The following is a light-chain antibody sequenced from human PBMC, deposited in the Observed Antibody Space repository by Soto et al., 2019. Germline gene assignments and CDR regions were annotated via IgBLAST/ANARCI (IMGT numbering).Light chain of an antibody. CDR2: EVS. CDR1: SSDIGAYNR. CDR3: ASHTASNTWV. J-gene: IGLJ3*02. V-gene: IGLV2-14*01. Sequence: QSALTQAASASVSPGQSITISCTGTSSDIGAYNRVSWYQQHPGKVPKVMIYEVSNRPSGVSTRFSGSKSGNTASLTISRLQAEDEANYYCASHTASNTWVFGGGTKLTVL.